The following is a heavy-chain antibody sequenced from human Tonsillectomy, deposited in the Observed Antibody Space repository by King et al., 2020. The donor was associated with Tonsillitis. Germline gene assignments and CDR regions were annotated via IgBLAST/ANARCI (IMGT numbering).Heavy chain of an antibody. J-gene: IGHJ4*02. CDR1: GFTFSDYY. CDR2: ISSSGTDT. CDR3: ARLNSGTFDS. Sequence: VQLVESGGGLAKPGGSLRLSCAASGFTFSDYYMSWIRQAPGKGLEWLSYISSSGTDTDYAESVKGRFFISRDNAWTSLYLQMSSLRAEDTAVYYCARLNSGTFDSWGQGTLVTVSS. V-gene: IGHV3-11*05. D-gene: IGHD5-12*01.